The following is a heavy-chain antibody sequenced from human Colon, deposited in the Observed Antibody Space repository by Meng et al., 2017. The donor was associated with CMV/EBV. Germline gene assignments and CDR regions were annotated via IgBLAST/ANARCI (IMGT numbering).Heavy chain of an antibody. CDR2: IIPYLGIA. D-gene: IGHD3-10*01. CDR1: GGTFSNYD. J-gene: IGHJ4*02. Sequence: SCKAPGGTFSNYDITWVRQAPGQGLEWMGGIIPYLGIANYTQKFQGRVTISADKFTSTAYMELSSLRSEDTAVYYCARDGWGSLDSWGQGTLVTVSS. V-gene: IGHV1-69*10. CDR3: ARDGWGSLDS.